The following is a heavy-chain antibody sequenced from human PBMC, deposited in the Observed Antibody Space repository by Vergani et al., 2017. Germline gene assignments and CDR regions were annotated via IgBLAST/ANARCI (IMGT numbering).Heavy chain of an antibody. J-gene: IGHJ3*02. Sequence: EVQLVESGGGLVKPGGSLRLSCAASGFTFSSYSMNWVRPAPGKGLEWVSSISSSSSYIYYADSVKGRFTISRENAKNSLYLQMNSLRAEDTAVYYGARDVGYYDSSGYLDACDIWGQGTMVTVSS. CDR2: ISSSSSYI. CDR3: ARDVGYYDSSGYLDACDI. CDR1: GFTFSSYS. V-gene: IGHV3-21*01. D-gene: IGHD3-22*01.